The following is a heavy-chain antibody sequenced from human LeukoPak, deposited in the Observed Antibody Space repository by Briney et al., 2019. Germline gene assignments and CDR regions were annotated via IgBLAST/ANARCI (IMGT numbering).Heavy chain of an antibody. D-gene: IGHD3-10*01. CDR3: AKLGKTENHYGSGRFSYYYYMDV. J-gene: IGHJ6*03. Sequence: GGSLRLSCAASGFTFSSYWMHWVRQAPGKGLVWVSRINSDGSSTTYADSVKGRFTISRDNAKNTVYLQMNSLRAEDTAVYYCAKLGKTENHYGSGRFSYYYYMDVWGKGTTVTISS. V-gene: IGHV3-74*01. CDR2: INSDGSST. CDR1: GFTFSSYW.